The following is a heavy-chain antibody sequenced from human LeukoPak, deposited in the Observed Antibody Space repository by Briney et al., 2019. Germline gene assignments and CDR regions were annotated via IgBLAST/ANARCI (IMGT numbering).Heavy chain of an antibody. J-gene: IGHJ4*02. Sequence: PGGSLRLSCAASGFTVSSNYMSWVRQAPGKGLEWVSVIYSGGSTYYADSVKGRFTISRDNSKNTLCLQMNSLRAEDTAVYYCARFGSSWDLDYWGQGTLVTVSS. CDR1: GFTVSSNY. CDR3: ARFGSSWDLDY. V-gene: IGHV3-66*02. D-gene: IGHD6-13*01. CDR2: IYSGGST.